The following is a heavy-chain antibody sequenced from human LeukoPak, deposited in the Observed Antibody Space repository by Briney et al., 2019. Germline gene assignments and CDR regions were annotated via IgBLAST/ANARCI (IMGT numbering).Heavy chain of an antibody. CDR1: GFTFSSYA. CDR3: AELVGSSSYYYMDV. V-gene: IGHV3-23*01. CDR2: ISGSGGST. J-gene: IGHJ6*03. D-gene: IGHD3-10*01. Sequence: GGSLRLSCTASGFTFSSYAMSWVRQAPGKGLEWVSAISGSGGSTYYADSVKGRFTISRDNSKNTLYLQMNSLRAEDTAVYYCAELVGSSSYYYMDVWGKGTTVTVSS.